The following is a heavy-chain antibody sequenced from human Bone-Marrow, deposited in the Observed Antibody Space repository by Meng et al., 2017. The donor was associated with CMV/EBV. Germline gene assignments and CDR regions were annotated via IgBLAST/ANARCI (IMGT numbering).Heavy chain of an antibody. CDR3: ARLRLRVLRVLEWSYYGMDV. CDR2: INPICGTA. D-gene: IGHD3-3*01. J-gene: IGHJ6*02. CDR1: GYTFSSYA. V-gene: IGHV1-69*05. Sequence: SVKVSCKASGYTFSSYAISWVRQAPGQGLEWMGGINPICGTANYAQKFQGRVTITTDESTSTAYMELSSLRSEDTAVYYCARLRLRVLRVLEWSYYGMDVWGQGTTVTVSS.